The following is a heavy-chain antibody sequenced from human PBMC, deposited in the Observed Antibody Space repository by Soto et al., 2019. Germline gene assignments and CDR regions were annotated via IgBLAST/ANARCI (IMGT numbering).Heavy chain of an antibody. D-gene: IGHD6-13*01. CDR3: VKDESINWYSGHFRH. J-gene: IGHJ1*01. V-gene: IGHV3-9*01. CDR1: GFTFDDYA. Sequence: GGSLRLSCAASGFTFDDYAMHWVRQVPGKGLEWVSGTNWNSGSIGYGDSVKGRFAISRDNAKNSLHLQMNSLSAEDTAFYYCVKDESINWYSGHFRHWGQGTLVTVSS. CDR2: TNWNSGSI.